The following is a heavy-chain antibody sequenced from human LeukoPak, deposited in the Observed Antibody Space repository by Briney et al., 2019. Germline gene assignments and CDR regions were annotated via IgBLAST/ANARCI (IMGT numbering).Heavy chain of an antibody. V-gene: IGHV3-20*04. CDR2: INWNGGST. D-gene: IGHD4-23*01. Sequence: PGGSLRLSCAASGFTFDDYGMSWVRQAPGKGLEWVSGINWNGGSTGYADSVKGRFTISGDNAKNSLYLQMNSLRAEDTALYYCARRSAVVTPYDAFDIWGQGTMVTVSS. CDR3: ARRSAVVTPYDAFDI. CDR1: GFTFDDYG. J-gene: IGHJ3*02.